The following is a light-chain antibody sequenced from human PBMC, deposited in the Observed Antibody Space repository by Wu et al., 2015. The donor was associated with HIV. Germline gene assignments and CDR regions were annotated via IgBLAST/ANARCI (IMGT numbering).Light chain of an antibody. CDR1: QSVSSS. CDR3: QQYGSSPI. Sequence: EIVLTQSPATLSLSPGERATLSCRASQSVSSSLAWYQHKPGQAPRLLIYGASSRATGIPDRFSGSGSTTDFTLTISRLEPEDFAVYYCQQYGSSPIFGGGTKVEI. CDR2: GAS. V-gene: IGKV3-20*01. J-gene: IGKJ4*01.